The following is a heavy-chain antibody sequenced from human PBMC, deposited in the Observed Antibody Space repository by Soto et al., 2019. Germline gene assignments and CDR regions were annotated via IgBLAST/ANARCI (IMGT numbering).Heavy chain of an antibody. D-gene: IGHD3-22*01. CDR3: ARVGPYYYDSSGYYPSWGAFDI. Sequence: SETLSLTCRVSGGSIRRYDWSWSRQRPWKGLEWVGYIYYSGSTNYNPSLKSRVTISVDTSKNQFSLKLSSVTAADTAVYYCARVGPYYYDSSGYYPSWGAFDIWGQGTMVTVSS. CDR2: IYYSGST. CDR1: GGSIRRYD. V-gene: IGHV4-59*01. J-gene: IGHJ3*02.